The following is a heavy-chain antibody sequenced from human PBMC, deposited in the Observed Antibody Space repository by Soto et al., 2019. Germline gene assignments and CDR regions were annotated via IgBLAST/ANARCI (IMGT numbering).Heavy chain of an antibody. CDR1: GFTFSSYA. V-gene: IGHV3-30*04. D-gene: IGHD3-3*01. CDR3: ARDKSKSGYYDY. Sequence: GGSLGLSCAASGFTFSSYAMHWVRQAPGKGLEWVAVISYDGSNKYYADSVKGRFTISRDNSKNTLYLQMNSLRAEDTAVYYCARDKSKSGYYDYWGQGTLVTVSS. J-gene: IGHJ4*02. CDR2: ISYDGSNK.